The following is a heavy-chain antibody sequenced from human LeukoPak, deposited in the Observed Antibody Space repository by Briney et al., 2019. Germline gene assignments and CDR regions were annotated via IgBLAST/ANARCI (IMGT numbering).Heavy chain of an antibody. CDR3: ARGGSGTYYHY. CDR2: IYYSGST. CDR1: GGSITSYH. D-gene: IGHD1-26*01. J-gene: IGHJ4*02. V-gene: IGHV4-59*01. Sequence: SETLSLTCTVSGGSITSYHYSWIRQPPGKGLEWIGYIYYSGSTNYNPSLKSRVTISVDTSKNQFSLKLSSVTAADTAVYYCARGGSGTYYHYWGQGTLVTVSS.